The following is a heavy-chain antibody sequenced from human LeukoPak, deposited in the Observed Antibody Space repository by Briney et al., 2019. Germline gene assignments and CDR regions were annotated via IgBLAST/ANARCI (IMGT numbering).Heavy chain of an antibody. CDR2: RSIYNGNT. J-gene: IGHJ4*02. D-gene: IGHD6-6*01. CDR3: ARGGPFPSSSSSREYYLDY. CDR1: GYDFINYG. V-gene: IGHV1-18*01. Sequence: ASVKVSCKATGYDFINYGISWVRQAPGQGLEWMGWRSIYNGNTDYKLQGRVTMTTDTSTSTAYMELRSLRSDDTAVYYCARGGPFPSSSSSREYYLDYWGQGTLVTVSS.